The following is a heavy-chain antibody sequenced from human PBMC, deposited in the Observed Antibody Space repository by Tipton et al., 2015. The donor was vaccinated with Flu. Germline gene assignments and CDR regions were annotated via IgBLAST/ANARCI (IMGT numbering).Heavy chain of an antibody. V-gene: IGHV3-7*01. CDR1: GFTFSRYG. J-gene: IGHJ4*02. Sequence: SLRLSCAVSGFTFSRYGMSWVRQAPGKGLEWVANINEDGSTTYYVDSVKGRFTISRDNARNSVFLQMNSLRAEDTALYYCAVFKNPGHWGQGTLVPVSS. CDR2: INEDGSTT. CDR3: AVFKNPGH. D-gene: IGHD2-21*01.